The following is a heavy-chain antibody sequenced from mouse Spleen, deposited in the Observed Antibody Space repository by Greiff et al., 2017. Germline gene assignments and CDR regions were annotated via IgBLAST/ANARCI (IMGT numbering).Heavy chain of an antibody. V-gene: IGHV1-54*01. CDR1: GYAFTNYL. D-gene: IGHD2-2*01. CDR2: INPGSGGT. J-gene: IGHJ4*01. Sequence: QVQLQQSGAELVRPGTSVKVSCKASGYAFTNYLIEWVKQRPGQGLEWIGVINPGSGGTNYNEKFKGKATLTADKSSSTAYMQLSSLTSEDSAVYFCARWGYVPYYYAMDYWGQGTSVTVSS. CDR3: ARWGYVPYYYAMDY.